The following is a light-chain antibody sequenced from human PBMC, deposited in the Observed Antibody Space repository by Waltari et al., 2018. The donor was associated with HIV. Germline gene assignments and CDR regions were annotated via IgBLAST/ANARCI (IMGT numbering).Light chain of an antibody. CDR1: QSLSNN. J-gene: IGKJ1*01. Sequence: EIVMTQSPATLSVSPGVRVTLSCRASQSLSNNLAWYQQKPGQAPRLLIDGASTRATGLPARFRGSGSGTEFTLTISSLQSEDFAVYYCQQYSNWARTFGQGTKVEI. CDR3: QQYSNWART. CDR2: GAS. V-gene: IGKV3-15*01.